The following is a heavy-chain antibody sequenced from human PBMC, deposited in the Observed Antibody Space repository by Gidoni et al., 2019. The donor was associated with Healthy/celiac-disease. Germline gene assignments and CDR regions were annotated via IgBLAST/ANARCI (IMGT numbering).Heavy chain of an antibody. Sequence: EVQPVPSAAEVTKPGESLRISCKGSGYSITSYWISWVRQMPGKGLEWMGRIDPSDSYTNSSPSFQGHVTISADKSISTAYLQWSSLKASDTAMYYCARQGMFGSNDFDYWGQGTLVTVSS. V-gene: IGHV5-10-1*03. J-gene: IGHJ4*02. CDR3: ARQGMFGSNDFDY. CDR2: IDPSDSYT. D-gene: IGHD3-10*02. CDR1: GYSITSYW.